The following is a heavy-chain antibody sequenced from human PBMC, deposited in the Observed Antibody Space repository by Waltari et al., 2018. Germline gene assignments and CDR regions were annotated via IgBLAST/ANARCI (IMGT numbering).Heavy chain of an antibody. CDR2: MNPHSGNT. V-gene: IGHV1-8*01. J-gene: IGHJ6*03. D-gene: IGHD4-17*01. CDR3: VRNTRTTVFYYYYMDV. CDR1: GYTFTSYD. Sequence: QLQLVQSGAEVKKPGASVKVSCRASGYTFTSYDINWVRQTPGHVLEWMGLMNPHSGNTAYPQKFHGRVTMTRNTSIITAYMELSSLTSEDTAVYVCVRNTRTTVFYYYYMDVWGKGTTVTVSS.